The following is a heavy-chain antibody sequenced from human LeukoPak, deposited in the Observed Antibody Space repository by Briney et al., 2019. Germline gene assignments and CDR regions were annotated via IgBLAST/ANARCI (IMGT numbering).Heavy chain of an antibody. CDR2: INPNSGGT. CDR1: GYTFTGYY. J-gene: IGHJ4*02. D-gene: IGHD4-11*01. CDR3: ARAIYSNGRRGAPRD. V-gene: IGHV1-2*02. Sequence: ASVKVSCKASGYTFTGYYMHCVRQAPGQGLEWMGWINPNSGGTNYAQKFQGRVTMTRDTSISTAYMELSRLRSDDTAVYYCARAIYSNGRRGAPRDWGQGTLVTVSS.